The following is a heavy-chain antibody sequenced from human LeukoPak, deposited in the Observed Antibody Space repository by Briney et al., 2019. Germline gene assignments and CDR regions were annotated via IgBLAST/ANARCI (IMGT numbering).Heavy chain of an antibody. CDR2: ISAYNGNT. CDR3: ARDAPEAMVRGRGYYYGMDV. V-gene: IGHV1-18*01. Sequence: GASVKVSCKASGYTFTSYGISWVRQAPGQGLEWMGWISAYNGNTNYAQKLQGRVTMTTDTSTSTAYMGLRSLRSDDTAVYYCARDAPEAMVRGRGYYYGMDVWGQGTTVTVSS. CDR1: GYTFTSYG. J-gene: IGHJ6*02. D-gene: IGHD3-10*01.